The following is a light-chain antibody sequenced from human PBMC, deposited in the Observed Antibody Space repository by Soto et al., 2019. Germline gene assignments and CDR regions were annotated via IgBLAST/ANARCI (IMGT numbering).Light chain of an antibody. V-gene: IGKV3-20*01. CDR1: QSVSISY. Sequence: EIVLTQSPGTLSLSPGERATLSCRASQSVSISYLAWYQQKPGQAPRLLIYGASSRATGIPDRFGGGGSGTDFSLTISRLEPEDFALYHCLQYDSRPITFGKGTRLEI. CDR3: LQYDSRPIT. CDR2: GAS. J-gene: IGKJ5*01.